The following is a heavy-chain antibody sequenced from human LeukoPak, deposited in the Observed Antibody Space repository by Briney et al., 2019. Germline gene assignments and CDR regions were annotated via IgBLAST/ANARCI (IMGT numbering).Heavy chain of an antibody. CDR3: AREGGYGSGSYYNEVYYGMDV. V-gene: IGHV3-30*02. D-gene: IGHD3-10*01. CDR2: IRYDGSNK. CDR1: GFTFSSYA. J-gene: IGHJ6*02. Sequence: GGSLRLSCAASGFTFSSYAMSWVRQAPGKGLEWVAFIRYDGSNKYYADSVKGRFTISRDNSKNTLYLQMNSLRAEDTAVYYCAREGGYGSGSYYNEVYYGMDVWGQGTTVTVSS.